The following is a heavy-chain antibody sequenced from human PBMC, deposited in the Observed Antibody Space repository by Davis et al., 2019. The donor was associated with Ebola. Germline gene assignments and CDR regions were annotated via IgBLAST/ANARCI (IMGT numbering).Heavy chain of an antibody. CDR1: GFTFSDYH. Sequence: PGGSLRLSCAASGFTFSDYHMTWIRQAPGKGLEWVANIKEDGSEQSYVDSVKGRFTISRDNSKDTLYLEMNSLRAEDTAVYYCARGGTTVTTPLDYWGQGTQVTVSS. CDR2: IKEDGSEQ. D-gene: IGHD4-11*01. V-gene: IGHV3-7*01. J-gene: IGHJ4*02. CDR3: ARGGTTVTTPLDY.